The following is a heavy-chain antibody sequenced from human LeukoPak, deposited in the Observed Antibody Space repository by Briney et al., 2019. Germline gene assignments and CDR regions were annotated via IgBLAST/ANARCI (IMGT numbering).Heavy chain of an antibody. J-gene: IGHJ4*02. D-gene: IGHD2-2*01. CDR1: GFTFDDYA. V-gene: IGHV3-9*01. CDR2: ISWNSGSI. CDR3: ARGRGGLGYELIYFDY. Sequence: GGSLRLSCAASGFTFDDYAMHWVRQAPGKGLEWVSGISWNSGSIGYADSVKGRFTISRDNAKNSLHLQMNSLRAEDTAVYYCARGRGGLGYELIYFDYWGQGTLVTVSS.